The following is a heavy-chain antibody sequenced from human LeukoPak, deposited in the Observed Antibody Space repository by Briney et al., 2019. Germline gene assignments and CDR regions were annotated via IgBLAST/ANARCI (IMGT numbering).Heavy chain of an antibody. CDR2: INPSGGST. CDR1: GYTFTSYY. J-gene: IGHJ5*02. D-gene: IGHD2-2*02. CDR3: AREPLGYCSSTSCYRRFDP. Sequence: ASVKVSCKASGYTFTSYYMHWVRQAPGQGLEWMGIINPSGGSTSYAQKFQGRVTMTRDTSTSTVYVELSSLRSEDTAVYYCAREPLGYCSSTSCYRRFDPWGQGTLVTVSS. V-gene: IGHV1-46*01.